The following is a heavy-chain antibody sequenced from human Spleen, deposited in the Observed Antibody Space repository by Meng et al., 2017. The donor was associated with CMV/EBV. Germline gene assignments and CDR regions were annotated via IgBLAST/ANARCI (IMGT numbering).Heavy chain of an antibody. J-gene: IGHJ6*02. CDR1: GYTFTSYA. CDR2: INPNSGGT. D-gene: IGHD6-19*01. V-gene: IGHV1-46*01. CDR3: ARVADYGMDV. Sequence: ASVKVSCKASGYTFTSYAMHWVRQAPGQGLEWMGWINPNSGGTSYAQKFQGRVTMTRDTSTSTVYMELSSLRSEDTAVYYCARVADYGMDVWGQGTTVTVSS.